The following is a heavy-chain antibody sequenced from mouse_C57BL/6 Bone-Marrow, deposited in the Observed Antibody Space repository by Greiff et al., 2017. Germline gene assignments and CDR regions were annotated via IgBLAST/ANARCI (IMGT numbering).Heavy chain of an antibody. Sequence: VMLVESGPGLVQPSQSLSITCTVSGFSLTSYGVHWVRQSPGKGLEWLGVIWSGGSTDYNAAFISRLSISKDNSKSQVFFKMNSLQADDTAIYYCDKNMVCDGYCVFYLDLWRQDTTLTVFS. CDR1: GFSLTSYG. CDR2: IWSGGST. CDR3: DKNMVCDGYCVFYLDL. V-gene: IGHV2-2*01. J-gene: IGHJ2*01. D-gene: IGHD2-3*01.